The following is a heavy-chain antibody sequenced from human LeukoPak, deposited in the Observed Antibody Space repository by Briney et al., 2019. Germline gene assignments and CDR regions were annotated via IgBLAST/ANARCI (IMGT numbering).Heavy chain of an antibody. CDR3: ARIASLISGLYYYPYNWFDP. J-gene: IGHJ5*02. D-gene: IGHD3-22*01. CDR1: GGTFSSYA. CDR2: IIPILGIA. Sequence: GASVKVSCKASGGTFSSYAISWVRQAPGQGLEWMGRIIPILGIANYAQKFQGRVTITADKSTSTAYMELSSLRSEDTAVYYCARIASLISGLYYYPYNWFDPWGQGTLVTVSS. V-gene: IGHV1-69*04.